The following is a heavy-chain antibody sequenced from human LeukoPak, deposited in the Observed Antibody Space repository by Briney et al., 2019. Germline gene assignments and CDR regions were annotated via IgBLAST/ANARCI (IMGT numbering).Heavy chain of an antibody. V-gene: IGHV3-74*01. CDR3: ARDVYLYSSSWYWNFQH. CDR1: GFSFSTHW. D-gene: IGHD6-13*01. CDR2: IHSNERET. Sequence: GGSLRLSCVASGFSFSTHWMHWVRQVSGKGLLWVSRIHSNERETTYADSVKGRFSISRDNARNTLYLEMNSLRVEDTAVYYCARDVYLYSSSWYWNFQHWGQGTLVTVSS. J-gene: IGHJ1*01.